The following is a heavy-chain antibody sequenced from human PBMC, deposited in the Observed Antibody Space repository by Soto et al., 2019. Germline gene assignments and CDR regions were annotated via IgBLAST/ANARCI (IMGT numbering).Heavy chain of an antibody. CDR2: IIGDGLYT. J-gene: IGHJ5*02. CDR3: ARGILGSGTANDP. D-gene: IGHD3-10*01. V-gene: IGHV3-74*03. CDR1: GFTFSNYW. Sequence: EVQLVESGGGLVQPGGSLILSCAASGFTFSNYWMVWVRQAPRKGLVWVSRIIGDGLYTTYADSVKGRFTISRDNAKNTVYLQMNSLRVEDTAVYYCARGILGSGTANDPWGQGTLVPFSS.